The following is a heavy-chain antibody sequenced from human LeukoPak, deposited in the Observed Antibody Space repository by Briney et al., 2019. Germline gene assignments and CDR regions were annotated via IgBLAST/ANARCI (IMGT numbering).Heavy chain of an antibody. Sequence: GGSLRLSCAASGFTFSSYEMNWVRQAPGKGLEWVSYISSSGSTIYYADSVKGRFTISRDNAKNSLYLQMNSLRAEDTAVYYCARDGYYYYYYGMDVWGQGTLVTVSS. J-gene: IGHJ6*02. CDR2: ISSSGSTI. V-gene: IGHV3-48*03. CDR1: GFTFSSYE. D-gene: IGHD1-1*01. CDR3: ARDGYYYYYYGMDV.